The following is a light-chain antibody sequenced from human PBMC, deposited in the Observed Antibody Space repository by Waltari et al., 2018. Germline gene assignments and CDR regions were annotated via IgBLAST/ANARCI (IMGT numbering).Light chain of an antibody. CDR2: GAS. CDR1: QSVSIN. V-gene: IGKV3-15*01. Sequence: EVVMTQSPATLSVSPGERATLSCRASQSVSINLDWYQQKPGQAPRLIIYGASTKATGVPARFSGSGSGTEFPLTISSLQSEDFAVYYCQQFNDWPRTFGHGTKVEIK. J-gene: IGKJ1*01. CDR3: QQFNDWPRT.